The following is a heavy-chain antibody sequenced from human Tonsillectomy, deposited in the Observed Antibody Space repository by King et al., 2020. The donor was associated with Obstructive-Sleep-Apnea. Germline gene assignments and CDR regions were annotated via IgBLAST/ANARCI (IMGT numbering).Heavy chain of an antibody. CDR3: ARAPGVGLFDY. J-gene: IGHJ4*02. CDR1: GGSISSYY. V-gene: IGHV4-59*01. Sequence: VQLQESGPGLVKPSETLSLTCTVSGGSISSYYWSWIRQPPGKGLEWIGYIYYSGSTNYNPSLKSRVTISVDTSKNQFSLKLSSVTAAVTAVYYCARAPGVGLFDYWGQGTLVTVSS. D-gene: IGHD3-3*01. CDR2: IYYSGST.